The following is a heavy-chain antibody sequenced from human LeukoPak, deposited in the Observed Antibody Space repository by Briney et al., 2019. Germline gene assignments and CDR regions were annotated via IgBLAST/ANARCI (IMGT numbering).Heavy chain of an antibody. CDR1: GYNFASYW. Sequence: RGESLKISCKGSGYNFASYWIGWVRQMPGKGLEWMGIIYPGDSGTRHSPSFHGHVTISADKSITTAYLQWSSLQASDTAMYYCARRRKDCSGGSCDSGGFYFDSWGQGTLVTVSS. CDR3: ARRRKDCSGGSCDSGGFYFDS. V-gene: IGHV5-51*01. D-gene: IGHD2-15*01. CDR2: IYPGDSGT. J-gene: IGHJ4*02.